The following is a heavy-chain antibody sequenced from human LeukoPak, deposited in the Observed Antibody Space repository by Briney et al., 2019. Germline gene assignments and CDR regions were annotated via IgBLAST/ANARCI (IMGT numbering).Heavy chain of an antibody. CDR2: IIPIFGTA. CDR3: ARGLPHDAFDI. Sequence: ASVNVSCKASGGTFSSYAISWVRQAPGQGLEWMGGIIPIFGTANYAQKFQGRVTITADESTSTAYMELSSLRSEDTAVYYCARGLPHDAFDIWGQGTMVTVSS. CDR1: GGTFSSYA. V-gene: IGHV1-69*13. D-gene: IGHD4-11*01. J-gene: IGHJ3*02.